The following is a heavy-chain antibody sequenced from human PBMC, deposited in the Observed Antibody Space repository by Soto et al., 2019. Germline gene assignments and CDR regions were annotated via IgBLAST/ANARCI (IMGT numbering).Heavy chain of an antibody. J-gene: IGHJ6*02. CDR2: IDWDDDK. CDR1: GFSLSTSGMC. D-gene: IGHD5-18*01. V-gene: IGHV2-70*01. CDR3: ARICSYGTSDGMDV. Sequence: SGPTLVNPTPTLTLTCTFSGFSLSTSGMCVSWIRQPPGKALEWLALIDWDDDKYYSTSLKTRLTISKDTSKNQVVLTVTNMDPVDTATYYCARICSYGTSDGMDVWGQGTTVTVSS.